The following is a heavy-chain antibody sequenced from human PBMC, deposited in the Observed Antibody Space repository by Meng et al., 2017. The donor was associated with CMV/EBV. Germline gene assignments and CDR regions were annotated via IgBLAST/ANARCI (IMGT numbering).Heavy chain of an antibody. V-gene: IGHV3-11*04. CDR3: ARVSRYDFWSGIYYYYGMDV. J-gene: IGHJ6*02. CDR1: GFTFSDYY. Sequence: GESLKISCAASGFTFSDYYMSWIRQAPGKGLEWVSYISSSGSTIYYADSVKGRFTISRDNAKNSLYLQMNSLRDEDTAVYYCARVSRYDFWSGIYYYYGMDVWGQGTTVTVSS. CDR2: ISSSGSTI. D-gene: IGHD3-3*01.